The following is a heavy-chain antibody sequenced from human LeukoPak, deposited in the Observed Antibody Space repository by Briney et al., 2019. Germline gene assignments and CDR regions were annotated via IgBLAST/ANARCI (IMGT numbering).Heavy chain of an antibody. Sequence: PGRSLRLSCAASGFTFDDYAMHWVRQAPGKGLEWVSGISWNSGSIGYADSVKGRFTISRDNAKNSLYLQMNSLRAEDTALYYCAKAPGPVSGSPGLMDVWGQGTTVTVSS. J-gene: IGHJ6*02. V-gene: IGHV3-9*01. D-gene: IGHD1-26*01. CDR1: GFTFDDYA. CDR3: AKAPGPVSGSPGLMDV. CDR2: ISWNSGSI.